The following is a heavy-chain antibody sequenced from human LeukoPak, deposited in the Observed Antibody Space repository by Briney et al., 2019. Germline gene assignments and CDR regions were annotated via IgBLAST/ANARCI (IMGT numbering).Heavy chain of an antibody. CDR1: GFLFSSYE. CDR2: ISTSGGTI. J-gene: IGHJ4*02. CDR3: ARRNFFDY. Sequence: LAGGSLRLSCAASGFLFSSYEMNWVRQAPGKGLEWVSYISTSGGTIYYADSVKGRFTISRDNSNNTLYLQMNSLRAEDTALYYCARRNFFDYWGQGTLVTVSS. V-gene: IGHV3-48*03.